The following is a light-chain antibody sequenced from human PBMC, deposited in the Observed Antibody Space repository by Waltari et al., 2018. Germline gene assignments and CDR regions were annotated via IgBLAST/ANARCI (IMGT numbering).Light chain of an antibody. Sequence: QAGLTQPPSVSKGLRQTATLTCTGDSNNVGNQGAAWLQQHQGHPPKLLSYRNNNRPSGISGGFSASRSGNTASLTITGLQPEDEADYYCSAWDSSLSAHVFGTGTKVTVL. CDR1: SNNVGNQG. V-gene: IGLV10-54*04. CDR2: RNN. J-gene: IGLJ1*01. CDR3: SAWDSSLSAHV.